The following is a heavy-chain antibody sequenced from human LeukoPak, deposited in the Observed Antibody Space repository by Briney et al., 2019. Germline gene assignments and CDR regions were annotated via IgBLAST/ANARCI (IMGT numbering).Heavy chain of an antibody. CDR2: ISSSSSYI. D-gene: IGHD2-15*01. V-gene: IGHV3-21*01. J-gene: IGHJ1*01. CDR3: ARASALGYCSGGSCYVHFQH. CDR1: GFTFSSYS. Sequence: GGSLRLSCAASGFTFSSYSMNWVRQAPGKGLEWVSSISSSSSYIYYADSVKGRFTISRDNAKNSLYLQMNSLRAEDTAVYCCARASALGYCSGGSCYVHFQHWGQGTLVTVSS.